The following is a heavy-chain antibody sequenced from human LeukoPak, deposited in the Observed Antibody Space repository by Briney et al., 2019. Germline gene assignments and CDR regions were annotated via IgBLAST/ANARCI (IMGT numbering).Heavy chain of an antibody. CDR3: ATDNSYGSGSYYT. V-gene: IGHV3-30*03. J-gene: IGHJ4*02. CDR1: GFTFSSYG. CDR2: ISYDGSNK. Sequence: GGSLRLSCAASGFTFSSYGMHWVRQAPGKGLEWVAVISYDGSNKGYADSVKGRFTLSRDNSKNTLYLHMNSLRTEDTAVYYCATDNSYGSGSYYTWGQGTLVTVSS. D-gene: IGHD3-10*01.